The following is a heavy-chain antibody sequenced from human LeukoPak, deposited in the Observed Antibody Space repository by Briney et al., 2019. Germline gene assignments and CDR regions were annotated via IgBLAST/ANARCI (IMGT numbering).Heavy chain of an antibody. Sequence: GGSLRLSCAASEFTFSNYAMNWVRQAPGKRPEWVSGISSGGGSIYYADSVKGRFTISRDNSKDTLYLQMNSLRAEDTAVYYCASSPLAARPKLDYWGQGTLVTVSS. CDR1: EFTFSNYA. CDR3: ASSPLAARPKLDY. D-gene: IGHD6-6*01. J-gene: IGHJ4*02. V-gene: IGHV3-23*01. CDR2: ISSGGGSI.